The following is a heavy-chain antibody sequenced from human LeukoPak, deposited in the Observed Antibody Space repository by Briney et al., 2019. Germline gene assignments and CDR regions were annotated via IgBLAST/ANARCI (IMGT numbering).Heavy chain of an antibody. V-gene: IGHV4-38-2*02. D-gene: IGHD3-10*01. CDR1: GYSISSGYC. CDR3: ARDPMVRGGSWFDT. Sequence: PSETLSLTCTVSGYSISSGYCWGWIRQSPGKGLEWIGSIYHSGSTYYNPSLKSRVSISVDTSKNQFSLKVNFVTAADTAVYYCARDPMVRGGSWFDTWGQGTLVTVSS. CDR2: IYHSGST. J-gene: IGHJ5*02.